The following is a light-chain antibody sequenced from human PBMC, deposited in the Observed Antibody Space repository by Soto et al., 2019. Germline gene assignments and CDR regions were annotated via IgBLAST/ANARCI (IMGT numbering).Light chain of an antibody. CDR1: RSLSSGY. J-gene: IGKJ1*01. CDR3: QQYGDSPRT. Sequence: IVWMQSRGTWSLSPGERATLSCRASRSLSSGYLAWYQQKPGQAPRLLFYDASRRATGTPDRFSVSGSGTDFTPTINRLEPEDFAVYYCQQYGDSPRTFGQGTKVDIK. V-gene: IGKV3-20*01. CDR2: DAS.